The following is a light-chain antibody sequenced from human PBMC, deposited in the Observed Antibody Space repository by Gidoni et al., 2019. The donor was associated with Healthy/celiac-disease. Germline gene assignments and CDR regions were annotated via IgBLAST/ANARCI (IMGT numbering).Light chain of an antibody. Sequence: VLTQSPATPSLSPGERATTSCRDSQSVSSYLAWYQQKPGQAPRLLISAASNRATVIPARFSGSGSGTDFTLTISSLEPEDFAVYYCQQRSNWPPLTFGGGTKVEIK. CDR1: QSVSSY. J-gene: IGKJ4*01. CDR2: AAS. CDR3: QQRSNWPPLT. V-gene: IGKV3-11*01.